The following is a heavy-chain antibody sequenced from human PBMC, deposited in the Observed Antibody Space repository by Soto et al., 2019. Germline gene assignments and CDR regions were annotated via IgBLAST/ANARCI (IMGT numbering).Heavy chain of an antibody. CDR2: IYYSGGT. J-gene: IGHJ4*02. V-gene: IGHV4-59*01. D-gene: IGHD3-9*01. CDR3: ARVYYDILTGFYNDY. Sequence: SETLSLTCTVSGGSISRYYWSWIRQPPGKGLEWIGYIYYSGGTNYNPSLKSRVTISVDTSKNQFSLKLSSVTAADTAVYYCARVYYDILTGFYNDYWGKGHMVTVSS. CDR1: GGSISRYY.